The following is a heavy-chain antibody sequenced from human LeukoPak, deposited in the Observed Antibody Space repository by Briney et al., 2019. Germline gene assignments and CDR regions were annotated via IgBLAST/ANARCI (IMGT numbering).Heavy chain of an antibody. CDR1: GFTFSSYG. V-gene: IGHV3-30*12. J-gene: IGHJ4*02. CDR2: ISYDGSNK. CDR3: ATTGSGSYYDY. Sequence: PGGSLRLSCAASGFTFSSYGMHWVRQAPGKGLEWVAVISYDGSNKYYADSVKGRFTISRDNSKNTLYLQMNSLRAEDTAVYYCATTGSGSYYDYWGQGTLVTVSS. D-gene: IGHD1-26*01.